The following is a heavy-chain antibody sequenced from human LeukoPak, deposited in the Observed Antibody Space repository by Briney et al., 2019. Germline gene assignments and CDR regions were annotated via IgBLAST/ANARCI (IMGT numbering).Heavy chain of an antibody. V-gene: IGHV3-48*01. CDR1: GFTFSSYS. J-gene: IGHJ4*02. CDR2: ISSSSSTI. Sequence: GGSLRLSCAASGFTFSSYSMNWVRQAPGKGVEWVSYISSSSSTIYYADSVKGRFTISRDNAKNSLYLQMNSLRAEDTAVYYCARDYGDYDPYYFDYWGQGTLVTVSS. CDR3: ARDYGDYDPYYFDY. D-gene: IGHD4-17*01.